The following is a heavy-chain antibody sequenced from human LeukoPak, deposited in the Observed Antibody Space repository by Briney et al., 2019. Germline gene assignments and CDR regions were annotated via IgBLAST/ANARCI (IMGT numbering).Heavy chain of an antibody. CDR3: ARTQLDLDGFDI. CDR2: IASDGSST. V-gene: IGHV3-74*01. Sequence: PGGSLRLSCAASGFTFSSYWMNWVRQAPGKGLVWVSRIASDGSSTTYADSVKGRFSISRDNAKNTLYLQMNSLRGEDTAVYYCARTQLDLDGFDIWGQGTTVTVSS. D-gene: IGHD1-1*01. J-gene: IGHJ3*02. CDR1: GFTFSSYW.